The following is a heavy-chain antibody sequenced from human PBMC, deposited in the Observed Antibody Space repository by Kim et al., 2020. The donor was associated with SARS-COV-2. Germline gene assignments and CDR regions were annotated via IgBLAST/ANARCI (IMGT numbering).Heavy chain of an antibody. D-gene: IGHD6-13*01. J-gene: IGHJ4*02. V-gene: IGHV3-7*03. CDR3: AREYASSWLDY. Sequence: NSVDSVRGRFTVSRDNAKSTLYLQMNSLRPADTAVYYCAREYASSWLDYWGQGALVTVSS.